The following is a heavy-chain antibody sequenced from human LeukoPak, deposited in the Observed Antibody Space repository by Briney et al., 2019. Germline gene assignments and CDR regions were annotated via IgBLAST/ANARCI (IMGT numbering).Heavy chain of an antibody. V-gene: IGHV1-2*02. CDR3: ARDLSYTMIVVVGGAFDI. J-gene: IGHJ3*02. CDR1: GYTLTELS. D-gene: IGHD3-22*01. Sequence: ASVKVSCKVSGYTLTELSMHWVRQAPGQGLEWMGWINPDSGGTNFAQKFQGRVTMTRDTSISTGYMELTRLRSDDTAVYYCARDLSYTMIVVVGGAFDIWGQGTMVTVSS. CDR2: INPDSGGT.